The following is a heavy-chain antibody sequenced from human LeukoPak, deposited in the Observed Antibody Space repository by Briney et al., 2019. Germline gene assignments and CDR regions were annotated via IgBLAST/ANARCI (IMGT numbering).Heavy chain of an antibody. Sequence: GGPLRLSCAASGFTFSSYSMNWVRQAPGKGLEWVSSISSSSSYIYYADSVKGRFTISRDNAKNSLYLQMNSLRAEDTAVYYCARDHSGYESGYWGQGTLVTVSS. CDR1: GFTFSSYS. J-gene: IGHJ4*02. CDR2: ISSSSSYI. V-gene: IGHV3-21*01. CDR3: ARDHSGYESGY. D-gene: IGHD5-12*01.